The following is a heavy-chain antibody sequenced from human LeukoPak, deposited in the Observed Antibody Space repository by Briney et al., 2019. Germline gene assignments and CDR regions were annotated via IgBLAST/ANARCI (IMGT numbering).Heavy chain of an antibody. V-gene: IGHV1-2*02. Sequence: ASVKVSCKASGYTFTGYYMHWVRQAPGQGLEWMGWMNPNSGGTNYAQKFQGRVTMTRDTSISTAYMELSRLRSDDTAVYYCARASDFWSGYPSIYFDYWGQGTLVTVSS. CDR1: GYTFTGYY. CDR2: MNPNSGGT. CDR3: ARASDFWSGYPSIYFDY. D-gene: IGHD3-3*01. J-gene: IGHJ4*02.